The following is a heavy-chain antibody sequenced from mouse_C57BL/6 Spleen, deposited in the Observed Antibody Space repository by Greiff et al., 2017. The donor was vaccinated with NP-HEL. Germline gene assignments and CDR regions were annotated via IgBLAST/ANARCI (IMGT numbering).Heavy chain of an antibody. J-gene: IGHJ4*01. V-gene: IGHV1-64*01. CDR2: IHPNSGST. D-gene: IGHD2-2*01. CDR1: GYTFTSYW. Sequence: QVQLQQSGAELVKPGASVKLSCKASGYTFTSYWMHWVKQRPGQGLEWIGMIHPNSGSTNYNEKFKSKATLTVDKSSSTAYMQLSSLTSEDSAVYYCARRMVTTEYYYAMDYWGQGTSVTVSS. CDR3: ARRMVTTEYYYAMDY.